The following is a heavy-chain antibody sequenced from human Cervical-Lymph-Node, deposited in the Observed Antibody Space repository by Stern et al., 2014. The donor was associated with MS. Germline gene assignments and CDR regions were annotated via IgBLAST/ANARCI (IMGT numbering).Heavy chain of an antibody. Sequence: QVQLQESGPGLVKPSGTLSLTCAVSGGSISSSNWWSWVRQPPGKGLEWXGEIYNSGSTNYNPSLKSRVTISVNKSKNQFSLKLSSVTAADTAVYYCAREGYSSSYDAFDIWGQGTMVTVSS. J-gene: IGHJ3*02. CDR1: GGSISSSNW. CDR3: AREGYSSSYDAFDI. D-gene: IGHD6-6*01. V-gene: IGHV4-4*02. CDR2: IYNSGST.